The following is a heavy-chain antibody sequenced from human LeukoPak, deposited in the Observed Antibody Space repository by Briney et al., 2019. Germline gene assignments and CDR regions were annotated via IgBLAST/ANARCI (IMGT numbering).Heavy chain of an antibody. CDR1: GFTFSSYD. Sequence: PGGSLRLSCAASGFTFSSYDMHWVRQATGKGLEWVSAIGTAGDTYYPGSVKGRFTISRDNSKNTLYLQMNSLRQEDTAVYYCARALSEWRQSDYWGQGTLVTVSS. CDR2: IGTAGDT. V-gene: IGHV3-13*01. CDR3: ARALSEWRQSDY. J-gene: IGHJ4*02. D-gene: IGHD5-24*01.